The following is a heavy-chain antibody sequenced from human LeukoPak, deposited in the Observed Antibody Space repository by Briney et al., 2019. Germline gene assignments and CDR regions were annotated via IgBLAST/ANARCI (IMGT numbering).Heavy chain of an antibody. D-gene: IGHD5-12*01. CDR3: ARDRRVATRSTFDY. Sequence: GGSLRLSCAASGLIVSSNYMSWVRQAPGKGLEWVSVIYSGGSIYYADSVKGRFTISRDNAKNSLYLQMNSLRDEDTAVYYCARDRRVATRSTFDYWGQGTQVTVSS. J-gene: IGHJ4*02. CDR1: GLIVSSNY. CDR2: IYSGGSI. V-gene: IGHV3-53*01.